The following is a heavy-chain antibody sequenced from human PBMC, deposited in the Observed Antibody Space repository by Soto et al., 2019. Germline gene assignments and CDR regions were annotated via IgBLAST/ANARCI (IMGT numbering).Heavy chain of an antibody. Sequence: RLSCAASGFTFSSYAMHWVRQAPGKGLEWVAVISYDGSNKYYADSVKGRFTISRDNSKNTLYLQMNSLRAEDTAVYYCARDPGRAYSSSSYFDYWGQGTLVTVSS. CDR3: ARDPGRAYSSSSYFDY. J-gene: IGHJ4*02. CDR1: GFTFSSYA. V-gene: IGHV3-30-3*01. CDR2: ISYDGSNK. D-gene: IGHD6-6*01.